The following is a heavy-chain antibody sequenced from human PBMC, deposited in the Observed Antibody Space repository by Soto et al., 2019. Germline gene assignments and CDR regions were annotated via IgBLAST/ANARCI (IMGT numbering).Heavy chain of an antibody. Sequence: PSETLSLTCTVSGGSISSSSYYWGWIRQPPGKGLEWIGSIYYSGSAYYNPSLKSRVTVSVDTSKNQFSLKLSSVTAADTAVYYCARRNYDSSGYWFDPWGQGTLVPVSS. V-gene: IGHV4-39*01. CDR2: IYYSGSA. J-gene: IGHJ5*02. CDR3: ARRNYDSSGYWFDP. D-gene: IGHD3-22*01. CDR1: GGSISSSSYY.